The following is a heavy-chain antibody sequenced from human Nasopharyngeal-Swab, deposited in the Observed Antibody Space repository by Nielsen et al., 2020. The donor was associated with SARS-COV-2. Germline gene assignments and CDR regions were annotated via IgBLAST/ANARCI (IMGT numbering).Heavy chain of an antibody. D-gene: IGHD1-26*01. Sequence: GGSLRLSCAASGFTFEHYGMNWVRQPPGKGLEWVAGISWKSDSIGYVDSVKGRFSVSRDNAKKSLYLEMNSLRPDDTALYYCAKDGGSGSYGYDAFDIWGLGTMVTVSS. CDR2: ISWKSDSI. CDR3: AKDGGSGSYGYDAFDI. CDR1: GFTFEHYG. V-gene: IGHV3-9*01. J-gene: IGHJ3*02.